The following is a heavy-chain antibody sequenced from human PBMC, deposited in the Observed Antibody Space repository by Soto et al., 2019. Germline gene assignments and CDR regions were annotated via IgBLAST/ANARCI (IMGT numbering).Heavy chain of an antibody. CDR2: IYYSGST. Sequence: SETLSLTCTVSGGSISSYYWSWIRQPPGKGLEWIGYIYYSGSTNYNPSLKSRVTISVDTSKNQFSLKLSSVTAADTAVYYCARFSTTVFNWFDPWGQGTLVTVSS. J-gene: IGHJ5*02. CDR1: GGSISSYY. CDR3: ARFSTTVFNWFDP. D-gene: IGHD4-4*01. V-gene: IGHV4-59*01.